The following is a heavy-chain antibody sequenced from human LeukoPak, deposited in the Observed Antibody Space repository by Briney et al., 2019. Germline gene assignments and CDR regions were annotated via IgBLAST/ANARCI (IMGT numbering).Heavy chain of an antibody. Sequence: ASVTVSFKASGYTFTSYGISWVRQAPGQGLEWMGWISAYNGNTNYAQKLQGRVTMTTDTSTSTAYMELRSLRSDDTAVYYCARDEPYYDFWSGYSYYYYGMDVWGQGTLVIVSS. D-gene: IGHD3-3*01. CDR3: ARDEPYYDFWSGYSYYYYGMDV. V-gene: IGHV1-18*01. CDR2: ISAYNGNT. CDR1: GYTFTSYG. J-gene: IGHJ6*02.